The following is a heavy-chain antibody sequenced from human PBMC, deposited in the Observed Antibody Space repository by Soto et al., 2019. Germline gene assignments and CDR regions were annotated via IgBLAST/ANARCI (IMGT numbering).Heavy chain of an antibody. Sequence: QVQLQESGPGLVKPSQTLSLTCTVSGGSISSGDYYWSWIRQPPGKGLEWIGYIYYSGGTYYNPSLKSRVTISVDTSKNQFSLKLSSVTAADTAVYYCARVTTVTTGAFDYWGQGTLVTVSS. J-gene: IGHJ4*02. CDR1: GGSISSGDYY. CDR2: IYYSGGT. D-gene: IGHD4-4*01. CDR3: ARVTTVTTGAFDY. V-gene: IGHV4-30-4*01.